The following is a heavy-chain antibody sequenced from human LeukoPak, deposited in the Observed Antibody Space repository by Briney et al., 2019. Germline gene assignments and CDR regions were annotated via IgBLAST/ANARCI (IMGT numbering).Heavy chain of an antibody. CDR1: GFTFSSYA. CDR2: ISGSGGST. CDR3: AKVGGNSGLDY. D-gene: IGHD4-23*01. J-gene: IGHJ4*02. Sequence: GVSLRLSCAASGFTFSSYAMSRVRQAPGKGLEWVSAISGSGGSTYYAGSVKGRFTISRDNSKNTLYLQMNSLRAEDTAVYYCAKVGGNSGLDYWGQGTLVTVST. V-gene: IGHV3-23*01.